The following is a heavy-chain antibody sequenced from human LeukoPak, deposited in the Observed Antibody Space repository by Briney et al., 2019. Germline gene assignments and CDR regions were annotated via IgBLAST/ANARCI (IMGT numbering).Heavy chain of an antibody. D-gene: IGHD6-6*01. Sequence: GGSLRLSCTASGFSFSGHWMHWARQLPGKGLVWVSRISPTGSTTSYAGSVKGRFTVSRDNAKNTLYLQVNNLRAEDTAVYYCARGPNSNWSGLDFWGQGTLLTASS. CDR3: ARGPNSNWSGLDF. CDR1: GFSFSGHW. V-gene: IGHV3-74*01. J-gene: IGHJ4*02. CDR2: ISPTGSTT.